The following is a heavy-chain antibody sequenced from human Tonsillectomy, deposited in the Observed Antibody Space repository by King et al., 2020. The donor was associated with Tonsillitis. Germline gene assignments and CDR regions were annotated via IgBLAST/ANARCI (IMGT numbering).Heavy chain of an antibody. V-gene: IGHV3-64D*06. CDR3: VKDCSGGGCYSEYFEY. J-gene: IGHJ4*02. CDR1: GFTFNSHA. D-gene: IGHD2-15*01. Sequence: VQLVESGGGLVQPGGSLRLSCSASGFTFNSHAMHWVRQAPGKGLEWLSAISIDGSRAYYADSVKGRFTISRDNSKNTLYLQMSSLRAEDTAVYYCVKDCSGGGCYSEYFEYWGQGTLVTVSS. CDR2: ISIDGSRA.